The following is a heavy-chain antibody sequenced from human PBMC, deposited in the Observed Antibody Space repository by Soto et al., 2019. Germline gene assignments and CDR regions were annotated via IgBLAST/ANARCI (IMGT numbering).Heavy chain of an antibody. Sequence: PSETLSLTCTVSGGSISSGFYYWSWIRQPPGKGLEWIGYIYHSGSTYYNPSLKSRVTISVDRSKNQFSLKLSSVTAADTAVYYCARGPPFHWGQGTLVTVSS. V-gene: IGHV4-30-2*01. CDR1: GGSISSGFYY. CDR3: ARGPPFH. J-gene: IGHJ4*02. D-gene: IGHD3-16*01. CDR2: IYHSGST.